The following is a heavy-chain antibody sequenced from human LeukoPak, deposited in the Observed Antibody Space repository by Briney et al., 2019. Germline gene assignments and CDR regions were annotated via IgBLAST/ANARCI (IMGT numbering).Heavy chain of an antibody. D-gene: IGHD4-23*01. CDR2: INHSGST. Sequence: SETLSLTCAVYGGSFSGYYWSWIRQPPGKGLEWIGEINHSGSTNYNPSIKSRVTISVDTSKNQFSLKLSSVTAADTAVYYCARGRKDYGGTIRHFDYWGQGTLVTVSS. J-gene: IGHJ4*02. V-gene: IGHV4-34*01. CDR1: GGSFSGYY. CDR3: ARGRKDYGGTIRHFDY.